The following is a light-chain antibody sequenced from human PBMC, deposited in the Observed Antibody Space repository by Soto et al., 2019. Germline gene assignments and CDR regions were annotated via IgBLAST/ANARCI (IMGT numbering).Light chain of an antibody. J-gene: IGLJ1*01. CDR1: SSDVGTYDL. CDR2: EVT. CDR3: CSYAGSSTYV. Sequence: QSALTQPASVCGSPGQSITISCSGRSSDVGTYDLVSWYQQHPGKAPTLIIYEVTERPSGVSPRFSGSKSGNTASLTISGLQAEDEADYYCCSYAGSSTYVFGAGTKVTVL. V-gene: IGLV2-23*02.